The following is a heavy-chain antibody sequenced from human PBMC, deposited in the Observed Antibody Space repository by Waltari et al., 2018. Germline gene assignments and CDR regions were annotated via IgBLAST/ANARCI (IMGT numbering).Heavy chain of an antibody. CDR1: GFTFSSYA. V-gene: IGHV3-23*01. J-gene: IGHJ4*02. Sequence: GLVQPGGSLRLSCAASGFTFSSYAMSWVRQAPGKGLEWVSAISGSGGSTYYADSVKGRFTISRDNSKNTLYLQMNSLRAEDTAVYYCAKAYCSSTSCYPAFDYWGQGTLVTVSS. D-gene: IGHD2-2*01. CDR2: ISGSGGST. CDR3: AKAYCSSTSCYPAFDY.